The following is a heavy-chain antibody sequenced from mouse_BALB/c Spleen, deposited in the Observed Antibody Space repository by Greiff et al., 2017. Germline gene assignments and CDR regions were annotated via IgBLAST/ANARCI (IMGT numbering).Heavy chain of an antibody. CDR3: ARHDYDWFDY. J-gene: IGHJ3*01. CDR1: EYAFPCYD. V-gene: IGHV5-2*01. Sequence: EVQLVESGGGLVQPGESLKLSCESSEYAFPCYDMPWVRKTPEKRLELVATINSDGGSTYYPDTMERRFTISRDNTKKTLYLQMISLRSEDTALYYCARHDYDWFDYWGQGTLVTVSA. CDR2: INSDGGST. D-gene: IGHD2-4*01.